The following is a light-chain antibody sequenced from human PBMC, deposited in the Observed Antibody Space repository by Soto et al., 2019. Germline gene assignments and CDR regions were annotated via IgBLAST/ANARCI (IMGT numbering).Light chain of an antibody. CDR1: QSISSW. J-gene: IGKJ1*01. V-gene: IGKV1-5*01. CDR2: DAS. Sequence: DIQMTQSPSTLSASVGDRVTITCRASQSISSWLAWYQQKPGKAPKLLIYDASSLESGVPSRFSGSGSGTEFPLTMSSLQPDDFATYYCQQYNSYWTFGQGTKVEIK. CDR3: QQYNSYWT.